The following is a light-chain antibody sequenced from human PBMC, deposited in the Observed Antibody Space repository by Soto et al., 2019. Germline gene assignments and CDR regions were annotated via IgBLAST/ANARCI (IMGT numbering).Light chain of an antibody. CDR1: QTITNL. J-gene: IGKJ1*01. V-gene: IGKV1-5*03. CDR3: LQYYDYRT. Sequence: DIQLTQSPSTLSASVGDRVTITCRASQTITNLLAWFQQKPGKAPEILIYKASSLQSGVPSRFSGSGSGTEFTLTISRLQPDDSATYYCLQYYDYRTFGQGTKVDIX. CDR2: KAS.